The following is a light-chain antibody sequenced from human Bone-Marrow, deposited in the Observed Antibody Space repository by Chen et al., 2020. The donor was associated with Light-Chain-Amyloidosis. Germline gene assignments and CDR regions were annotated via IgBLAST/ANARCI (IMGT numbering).Light chain of an antibody. CDR3: QSADSSGTYEVI. V-gene: IGLV3-25*03. J-gene: IGLJ2*01. CDR1: DLPTKY. Sequence: SYELIQPPSASVSPGQTARLTCSGDDLPTKYAYWYQQKPGQAPVLVIHRDTERPSGISERFSGSSSGTTATLTISGVQAEDEADYHCQSADSSGTYEVIFGGGTKLTVL. CDR2: RDT.